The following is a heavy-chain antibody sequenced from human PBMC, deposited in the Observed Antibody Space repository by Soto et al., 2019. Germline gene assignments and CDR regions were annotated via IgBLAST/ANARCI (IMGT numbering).Heavy chain of an antibody. J-gene: IGHJ6*02. V-gene: IGHV1-69*12. Sequence: QVQLVQSGAEVKKPGSSVKVSCKASGGTFSSYAISWVRQAPGQGLEWMGGIIPIFGTANYAQKFQGRVTITADESTSTGYMELSSLRSEDTAVYYCASRNPPDVRSYYYYGMDVWGQGTTVTVSS. CDR1: GGTFSSYA. CDR3: ASRNPPDVRSYYYYGMDV. CDR2: IIPIFGTA. D-gene: IGHD1-1*01.